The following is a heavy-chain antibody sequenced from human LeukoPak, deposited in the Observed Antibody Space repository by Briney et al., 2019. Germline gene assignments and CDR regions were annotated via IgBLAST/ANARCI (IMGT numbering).Heavy chain of an antibody. CDR1: GFTFSDYY. Sequence: GGSLRLSCAASGFTFSDYYMSWIRQAPGKGLEWISYISSSASTIYYADSVRGRFTISRDNARNSLFLQMNTLRAGDTAVYYCARVGSSYKRYYYYYMDVWGKGTTVTVSS. J-gene: IGHJ6*03. CDR2: ISSSASTI. V-gene: IGHV3-11*04. CDR3: ARVGSSYKRYYYYYMDV. D-gene: IGHD6-6*01.